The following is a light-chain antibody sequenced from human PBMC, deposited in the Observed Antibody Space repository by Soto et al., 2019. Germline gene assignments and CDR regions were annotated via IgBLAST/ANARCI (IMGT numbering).Light chain of an antibody. V-gene: IGKV3-11*01. CDR3: QQRVNWPRT. CDR1: QNISAY. Sequence: EIVLTQSPATLSSSPGERATLSCRAGQNISAYLAWYQQRPGQAPRLLIFEASNRAAGVPDRFSGGGSGTDFTLIISSLQPEDFAVYYCQQRVNWPRTFGRGTKVEIK. J-gene: IGKJ4*01. CDR2: EAS.